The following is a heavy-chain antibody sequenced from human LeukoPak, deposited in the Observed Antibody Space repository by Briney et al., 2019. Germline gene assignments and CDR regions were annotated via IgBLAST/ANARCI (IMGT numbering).Heavy chain of an antibody. CDR2: IYPSDSDT. CDR3: ARHPNGHRGYSYGYLGY. J-gene: IGHJ4*02. D-gene: IGHD5-18*01. Sequence: KVGESLKISCKGSGYSFTSYWIGWVRQMPGKGLEWMGIIYPSDSDTRYSPSFQGQVTISADKSISTAYLQWSSLKASDTAMYYCARHPNGHRGYSYGYLGYWGQGTLVTVSS. V-gene: IGHV5-51*01. CDR1: GYSFTSYW.